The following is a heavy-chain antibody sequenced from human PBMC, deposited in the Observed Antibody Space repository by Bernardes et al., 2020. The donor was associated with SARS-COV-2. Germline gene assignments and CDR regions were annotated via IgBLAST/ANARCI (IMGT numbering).Heavy chain of an antibody. J-gene: IGHJ6*02. CDR1: GYTFTGYY. Sequence: ASVKVSCKASGYTFTGYYMHWVRQAPGQGLEWMGWINPNSGGTNYAQKFQGWVTMTRDTSISTAYMELSRLRSDDTAVYYCARYGAVTTKGYYYDGMDVWGQGTTVTVYS. CDR2: INPNSGGT. CDR3: ARYGAVTTKGYYYDGMDV. V-gene: IGHV1-2*04. D-gene: IGHD3-10*01.